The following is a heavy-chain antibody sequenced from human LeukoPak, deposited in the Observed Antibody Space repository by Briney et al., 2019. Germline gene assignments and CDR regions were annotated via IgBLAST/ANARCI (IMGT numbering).Heavy chain of an antibody. CDR2: LGHEGTNK. CDR3: AKDGHWTFDY. D-gene: IGHD1-1*01. J-gene: IGHJ4*02. V-gene: IGHV3-30*02. CDR1: GFTFSSFG. Sequence: GGSLRLSCAASGFTFSSFGTHSVRQAPGKGLAWVAFLGHEGTNKYYAESVKGRFTISRDDSKNTLFLQMDSLRPEDTAVYYCAKDGHWTFDYWGQGTLVTVSS.